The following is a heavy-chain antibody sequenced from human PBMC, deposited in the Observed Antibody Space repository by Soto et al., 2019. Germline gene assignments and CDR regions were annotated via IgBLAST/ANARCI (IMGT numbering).Heavy chain of an antibody. Sequence: QVQLVQSGAEVKKPGSSVKVSCKASGGTFSSYAISWVRQAPGQGLEWMGGVIPIFGTANYAQKFQGRVTITADESTSTAYMELSSLRSQDTTVYYCAISSGRDGYKGSDYWGQGTLVTVSS. J-gene: IGHJ4*02. D-gene: IGHD5-12*01. CDR3: AISSGRDGYKGSDY. V-gene: IGHV1-69*01. CDR1: GGTFSSYA. CDR2: VIPIFGTA.